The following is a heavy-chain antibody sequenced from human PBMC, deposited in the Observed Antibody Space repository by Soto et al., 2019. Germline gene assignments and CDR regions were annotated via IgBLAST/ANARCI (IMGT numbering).Heavy chain of an antibody. Sequence: SVKVSCNASGGTFSSYAISWVRQAPGQGLEWMGGIIPIFGTANYAQKFQGRVTITADESTSTAYMELSSLRSEDTAVYYCARNYYGSGSILDYWGQGTLVTFSS. D-gene: IGHD3-10*01. CDR3: ARNYYGSGSILDY. CDR2: IIPIFGTA. V-gene: IGHV1-69*13. CDR1: GGTFSSYA. J-gene: IGHJ4*02.